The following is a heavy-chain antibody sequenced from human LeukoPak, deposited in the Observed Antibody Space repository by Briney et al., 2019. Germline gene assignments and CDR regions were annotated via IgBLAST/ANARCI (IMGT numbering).Heavy chain of an antibody. CDR1: GFTFTNSA. CDR3: AAAPIEMQQRGFDY. CDR2: IVVASGNT. V-gene: IGHV1-58*02. Sequence: TSVKVSCKASGFTFTNSAMQWVRQARGQRLEWIGWIVVASGNTKYAQKFQERVTITRDMSTSTAYMELSSLSPEDTAVYYCAAAPIEMQQRGFDYWGQGTLVIVSS. D-gene: IGHD5-24*01. J-gene: IGHJ4*02.